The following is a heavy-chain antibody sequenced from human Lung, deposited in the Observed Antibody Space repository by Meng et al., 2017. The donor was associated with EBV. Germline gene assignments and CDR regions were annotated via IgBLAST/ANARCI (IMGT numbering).Heavy chain of an antibody. CDR1: GFTVDEYG. CDR3: ARVGGSYDPPHYFDY. D-gene: IGHD1-26*01. Sequence: EGRVVESGGGGVRRGGPLRPPSAASGFTVDEYGMSCFRQGPGRGLEWVSGIQCVGASTAYADSVKGRFTISRDNAKNSLYLQMNSLRAEDTALYHCARVGGSYDPPHYFDYWGQGTLVTVSS. V-gene: IGHV3-20*01. CDR2: IQCVGAST. J-gene: IGHJ4*02.